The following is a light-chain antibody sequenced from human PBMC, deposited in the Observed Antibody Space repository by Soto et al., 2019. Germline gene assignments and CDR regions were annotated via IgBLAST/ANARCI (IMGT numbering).Light chain of an antibody. Sequence: NFMLTQPHSVSESPGKTVTISCTGSGGRIASNYVQWYQQRPGSAPTSVIYEDNQRPSGVPDRFSGSIDSSSNSASLTISGLKTEDEADYSCQSYDSRDLWVFGGATQLTVL. CDR2: EDN. CDR3: QSYDSRDLWV. J-gene: IGLJ3*02. CDR1: GGRIASNY. V-gene: IGLV6-57*02.